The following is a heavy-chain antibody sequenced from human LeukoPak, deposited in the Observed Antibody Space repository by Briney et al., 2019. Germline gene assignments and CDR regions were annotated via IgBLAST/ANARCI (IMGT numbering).Heavy chain of an antibody. J-gene: IGHJ4*02. CDR2: LDPRTGNA. D-gene: IGHD2-21*01. Sequence: GAAVKVSCKASGYSFTSYEISGVRQTTAHGFEWMGWLDPRTGNAGYPQKFQERVTMTMDSSINTAYMSLRSLTADDTAGYYCVTELFSGPRRGEQSHFDSWGQGTLVTVSS. V-gene: IGHV1-8*01. CDR3: VTELFSGPRRGEQSHFDS. CDR1: GYSFTSYE.